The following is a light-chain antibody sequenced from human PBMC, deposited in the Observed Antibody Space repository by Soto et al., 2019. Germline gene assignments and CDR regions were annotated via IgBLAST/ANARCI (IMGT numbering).Light chain of an antibody. Sequence: QSALTQPASVSGSPGQSITISCTGTSSDVGGYIYVSWYQQHPGKAPKLIIYDVSNRPSGVSSRFSGSKSGNTASLTISGIQAEDEADYYCSSYTTSSTRVFGGGTKLTVL. CDR2: DVS. CDR1: SSDVGGYIY. V-gene: IGLV2-14*01. J-gene: IGLJ2*01. CDR3: SSYTTSSTRV.